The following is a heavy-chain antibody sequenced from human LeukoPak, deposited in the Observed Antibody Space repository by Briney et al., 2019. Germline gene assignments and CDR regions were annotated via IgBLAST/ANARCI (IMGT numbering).Heavy chain of an antibody. V-gene: IGHV3-23*01. CDR2: VNGRGATT. Sequence: GGSLRLSCAASGFASGFTFSDYAVSWVRQAPGKGPEWVASVNGRGATTYYADSVRGRFTISRDNSKNTLYLQMISLGADDTAIYFCAKAPATGEGYYFYYMDVWGKGTTVSVSS. J-gene: IGHJ6*03. CDR1: GFTFSDYA. CDR3: AKAPATGEGYYFYYMDV. D-gene: IGHD7-27*01.